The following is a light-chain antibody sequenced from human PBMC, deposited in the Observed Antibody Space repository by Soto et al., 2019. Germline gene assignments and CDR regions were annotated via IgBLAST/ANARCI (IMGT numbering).Light chain of an antibody. Sequence: QAVVTQPPSASGTPGQTIAISCSGSSSDIGQTTVNWYQQIPGAAPKLLIYDNHQRPSGVPDRFSGSKSGASAFLAISGLQSEDEAAYYCATWHAGLNGWVFGGGTQLTVL. CDR1: SSDIGQTT. V-gene: IGLV1-44*01. CDR2: DNH. CDR3: ATWHAGLNGWV. J-gene: IGLJ7*01.